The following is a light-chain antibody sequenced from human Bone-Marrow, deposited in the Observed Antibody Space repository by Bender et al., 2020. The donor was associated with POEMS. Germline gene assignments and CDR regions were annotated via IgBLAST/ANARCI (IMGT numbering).Light chain of an antibody. CDR2: EVS. Sequence: QSALTQPASVSGSPGQSITISCTGSSGDVGGYNLVSWYQQHPGKAPKLMIYEVSKRPSGISNRFSGSKSGNTASLTISGLQAEDEADYYCSSYTSSSVVFGGGTKLTVL. J-gene: IGLJ2*01. V-gene: IGLV2-14*02. CDR3: SSYTSSSVV. CDR1: SGDVGGYNL.